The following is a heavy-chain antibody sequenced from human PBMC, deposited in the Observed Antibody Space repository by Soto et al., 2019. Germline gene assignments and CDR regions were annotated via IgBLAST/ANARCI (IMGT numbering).Heavy chain of an antibody. CDR3: ARRTVARFCGGDCLDY. CDR1: GGSISSSSYY. J-gene: IGHJ4*02. CDR2: IYYSGST. Sequence: SETLSLTCTVSGGSISSSSYYWGWIRQPPGKGLEWIGSIYYSGSTYYNPSLKSRVTISVDTSKNQFSLKLSSVTAADTAVYYCARRTVARFCGGDCLDYWGQGTLVTVSS. V-gene: IGHV4-39*01. D-gene: IGHD2-21*01.